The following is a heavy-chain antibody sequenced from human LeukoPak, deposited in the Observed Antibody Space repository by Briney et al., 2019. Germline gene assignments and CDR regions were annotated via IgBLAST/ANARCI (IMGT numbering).Heavy chain of an antibody. J-gene: IGHJ4*02. CDR3: ATTLGRGYSGYDWDY. CDR1: GGSISSGGYY. CDR2: IYYSGST. D-gene: IGHD5-12*01. V-gene: IGHV4-31*03. Sequence: SETLSLTCTVSGGSISSGGYYWSWIRQHPGKGLEWIGYIYYSGSTYYNPSLKSRVTISVDTSKNQFSLKLSSVTAADTAVYYCATTLGRGYSGYDWDYWGQGTLVTVSS.